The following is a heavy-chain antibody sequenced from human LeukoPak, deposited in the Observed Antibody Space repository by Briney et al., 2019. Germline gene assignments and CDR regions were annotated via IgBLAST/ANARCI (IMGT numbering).Heavy chain of an antibody. J-gene: IGHJ6*02. V-gene: IGHV3-9*01. CDR2: ISWNSGSI. Sequence: GGSLRLSCAASGFTFDDYAMHWVRQAPGKGLEWVSGISWNSGSIGYADSVKGRFTISRDNAKNSLYLQMNSLRAEDTALYYCAKAVFGFDYYYGMDVWGQGTTVTVSS. CDR1: GFTFDDYA. CDR3: AKAVFGFDYYYGMDV. D-gene: IGHD3-16*01.